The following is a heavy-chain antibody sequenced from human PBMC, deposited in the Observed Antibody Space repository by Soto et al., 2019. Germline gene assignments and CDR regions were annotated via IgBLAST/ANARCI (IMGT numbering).Heavy chain of an antibody. J-gene: IGHJ4*02. CDR3: ARENGYSYGYSFDY. CDR2: ISYDGSNK. D-gene: IGHD5-18*01. V-gene: IGHV3-30-3*01. Sequence: GGSLRLSCAASGFTFSSYAMHWVRQAPGKGLEWVAVISYDGSNKYYADSVKGRFTISRDNSKNTLYLQMNSLRAEDTAVYYCARENGYSYGYSFDYWGQGTLVTVSS. CDR1: GFTFSSYA.